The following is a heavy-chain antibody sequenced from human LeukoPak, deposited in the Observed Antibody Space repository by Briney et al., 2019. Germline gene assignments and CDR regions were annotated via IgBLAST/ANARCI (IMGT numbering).Heavy chain of an antibody. CDR1: GGSISSYY. V-gene: IGHV4-59*01. Sequence: SETLSLTCTVSGGSISSYYWSWIRQPPGKGLEWIGYIYYSGSTNYNPSLKSRVTISVDTSKNQFSLKLSSVTAADTAVYYCARVEIAARLYAFDIWGQGTMVTVSS. J-gene: IGHJ3*02. CDR2: IYYSGST. CDR3: ARVEIAARLYAFDI. D-gene: IGHD6-6*01.